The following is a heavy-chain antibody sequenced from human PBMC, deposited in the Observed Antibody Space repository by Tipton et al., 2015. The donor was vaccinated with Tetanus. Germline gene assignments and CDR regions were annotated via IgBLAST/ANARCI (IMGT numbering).Heavy chain of an antibody. CDR1: GGSFSTYI. Sequence: QLVQSGAEVKKPGSSVKVSCKTSGGSFSTYITSWVRQAPGQGLEWLGGIIPIFGTITYAQKFQGRVTITADRSTNTAYMELSSLRSDDTAVYYCARSRGGTRVYYAIAFWGPGTLVPVSS. V-gene: IGHV1-69*06. D-gene: IGHD3-22*01. CDR3: ARSRGGTRVYYAIAF. J-gene: IGHJ4*02. CDR2: IIPIFGTI.